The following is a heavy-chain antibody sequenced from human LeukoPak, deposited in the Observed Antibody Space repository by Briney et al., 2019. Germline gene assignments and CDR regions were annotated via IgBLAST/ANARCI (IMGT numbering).Heavy chain of an antibody. V-gene: IGHV3-23*01. CDR1: GFTLSSYA. D-gene: IGHD2-21*02. CDR2: LGISGDYA. J-gene: IGHJ5*02. Sequence: PGGSLRLSCVASGFTLSSYAVSWVRQAPGKGLQWVSSLGISGDYAWYAGSVKGRFTISRDNSKNTLYLQMNSLRSEDTAFYYCATDHSRANTAWWFDPWGQGTLVTVSS. CDR3: ATDHSRANTAWWFDP.